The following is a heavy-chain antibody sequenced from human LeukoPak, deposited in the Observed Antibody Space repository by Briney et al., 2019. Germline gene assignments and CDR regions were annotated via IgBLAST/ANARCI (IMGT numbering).Heavy chain of an antibody. Sequence: GASVKVSCKAYGYTFTGYYMHWVRQAPGQGLEWMGWINPNNGGTKYAQRFQGRVTMTRDTSISTAYMELRWLRSDDTAVYYCARDGPSNWFHSWGQGTLVTDSS. CDR3: ARDGPSNWFHS. J-gene: IGHJ5*01. CDR2: INPNNGGT. CDR1: GYTFTGYY. V-gene: IGHV1-2*02.